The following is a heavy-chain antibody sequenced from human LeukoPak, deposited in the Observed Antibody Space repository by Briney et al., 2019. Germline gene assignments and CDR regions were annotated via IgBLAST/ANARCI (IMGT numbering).Heavy chain of an antibody. CDR2: IIPIFGTA. Sequence: SVKVSCKASGGTFSSYAISWVRQAPGQGLEWMGGIIPIFGTANYAQKFQGRVTITTDESTSTAYMELSSLRSEDTAVYYCARDPGGATVTPKKYAFDIWGQGTMVTVSS. V-gene: IGHV1-69*05. CDR1: GGTFSSYA. CDR3: ARDPGGATVTPKKYAFDI. D-gene: IGHD4-17*01. J-gene: IGHJ3*02.